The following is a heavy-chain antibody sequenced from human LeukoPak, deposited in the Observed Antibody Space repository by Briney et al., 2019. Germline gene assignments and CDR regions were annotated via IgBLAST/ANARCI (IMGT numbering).Heavy chain of an antibody. V-gene: IGHV4-59*01. CDR2: IYYSGST. J-gene: IGHJ3*02. D-gene: IGHD1-26*01. CDR1: GGSISSYY. Sequence: SETLSLTCTVSGGSISSYYWSWIRQPPGKGLEWIGYIYYSGSTNYNPSLKSRVTISVDTSKNQFSLKLSSVTAADTAEYYCARKSGSYSPKQNAFGIWGQGTMVTVSS. CDR3: ARKSGSYSPKQNAFGI.